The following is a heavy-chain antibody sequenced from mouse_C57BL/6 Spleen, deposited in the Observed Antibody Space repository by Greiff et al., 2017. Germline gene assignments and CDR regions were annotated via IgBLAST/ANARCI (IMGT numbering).Heavy chain of an antibody. CDR2: INYDGSRT. CDR3: ARGGKGYDGYYGRAMDC. V-gene: IGHV5-16*01. D-gene: IGHD2-3*01. Sequence: EVQGVESEGGLVQPGSSLKLSCTASGFTFSDYYMAWVRQVPEKGLEWVANINYDGSRTYYLDSLKSRFIIPRDNAKNILYLQMSSLKSEDTATYYCARGGKGYDGYYGRAMDCWGQGASVTVSS. J-gene: IGHJ4*01. CDR1: GFTFSDYY.